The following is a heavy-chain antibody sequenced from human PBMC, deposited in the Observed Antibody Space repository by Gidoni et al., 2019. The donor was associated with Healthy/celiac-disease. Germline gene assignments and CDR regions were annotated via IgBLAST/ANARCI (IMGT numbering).Heavy chain of an antibody. D-gene: IGHD6-19*01. V-gene: IGHV4-31*03. Sequence: QVQLQESAPGLVKPSQTLSLTCTVSGGSISSGGYYWSWIRQHPGKGLEWIGYIYYSGSTYYNPSLKSRVTISVDTSKNQFSLKLSSVTAADTAVYYCARGDYSSGWYCDFDYWGQGTLVTVSS. CDR1: GGSISSGGYY. CDR2: IYYSGST. J-gene: IGHJ4*02. CDR3: ARGDYSSGWYCDFDY.